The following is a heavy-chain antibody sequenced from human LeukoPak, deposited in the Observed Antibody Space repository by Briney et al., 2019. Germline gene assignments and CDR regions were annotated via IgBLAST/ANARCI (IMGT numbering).Heavy chain of an antibody. J-gene: IGHJ4*02. D-gene: IGHD4-23*01. CDR3: ARSSTVVTRGGDFDY. CDR1: GYTFTSYG. CDR2: ISAYNGDT. V-gene: IGHV1-18*01. Sequence: ASVKVSCKASGYTFTSYGISWVRQAPGQGLEWMGWISAYNGDTNYAQKLQGRVTMTTDTSTSTAYMELRSLRSDDTAVYYCARSSTVVTRGGDFDYWGQGTLVTVSS.